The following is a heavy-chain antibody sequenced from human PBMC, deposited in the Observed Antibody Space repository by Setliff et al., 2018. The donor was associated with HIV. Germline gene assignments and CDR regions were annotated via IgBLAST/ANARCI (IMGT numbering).Heavy chain of an antibody. CDR3: ARVRRGKAIITTGGMDV. CDR1: EYTFTDYF. J-gene: IGHJ6*02. D-gene: IGHD3-10*01. V-gene: IGHV1-2*02. Sequence: ASVKVSCKASEYTFTDYFLHWVRQAPGQGLEWMGWINPNNGDTIYAQKFQGRVTVTRDTSINTAYMVLSSLKSDDTAMYFCARVRRGKAIITTGGMDVWGQGTTVTVSS. CDR2: INPNNGDT.